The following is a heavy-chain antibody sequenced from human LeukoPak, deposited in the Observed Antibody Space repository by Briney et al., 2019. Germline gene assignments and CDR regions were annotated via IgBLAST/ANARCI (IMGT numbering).Heavy chain of an antibody. D-gene: IGHD5-12*01. Sequence: PGGSLRLSCAASGFTFSSYGMHWVRQAPGKGPEWVAVIWYDGSNKYYADSVKGRFTISRDNSKNTLYLQMNSLRAEDTAVYYCAGYSGYDLADYFDYWGQGTLVTVSS. CDR1: GFTFSSYG. J-gene: IGHJ4*02. CDR3: AGYSGYDLADYFDY. CDR2: IWYDGSNK. V-gene: IGHV3-33*01.